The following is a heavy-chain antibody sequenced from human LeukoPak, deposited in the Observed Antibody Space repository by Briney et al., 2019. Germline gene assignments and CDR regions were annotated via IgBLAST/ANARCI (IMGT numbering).Heavy chain of an antibody. J-gene: IGHJ3*02. Sequence: SETLSLTCTVSGVPISTYYWNWIRQPPGKGLEWVGYIYYSGSTNYNPSLPGRVTISVDTSKNQFSLKLSSVTAADTAVYYCAREYNYYDSSGWDAFEIWGQGTMVTVSS. CDR1: GVPISTYY. CDR2: IYYSGST. D-gene: IGHD3-22*01. V-gene: IGHV4-59*01. CDR3: AREYNYYDSSGWDAFEI.